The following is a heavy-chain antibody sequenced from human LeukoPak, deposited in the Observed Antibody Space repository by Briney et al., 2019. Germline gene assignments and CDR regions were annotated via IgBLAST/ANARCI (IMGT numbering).Heavy chain of an antibody. CDR1: GGSISSYY. CDR2: IYTSGST. CDR3: ARPVPHIAAAGNYWFDP. Sequence: SETLSLTCTVSGGSISSYYWSWIRQPAGKGLEWIGRIYTSGSTDYNPSLKSRVTMSVDTSKNQFSLKLSSVTATDTAVYYCARPVPHIAAAGNYWFDPWGQGTLVTVSS. V-gene: IGHV4-4*07. J-gene: IGHJ5*02. D-gene: IGHD6-13*01.